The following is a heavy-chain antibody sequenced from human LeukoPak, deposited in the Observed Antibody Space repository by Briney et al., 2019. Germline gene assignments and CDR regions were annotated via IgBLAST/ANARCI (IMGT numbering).Heavy chain of an antibody. Sequence: ASVKVSCKASGGTFSSYAISWVRQAPGQGLEWMGWTSDYNGNTNYAQKLQGRVSMTTDTSTSTAYMELRSLRSDDTAVYYCARDLIVGSSRAATFDYWGQGTLVIVSS. CDR3: ARDLIVGSSRAATFDY. CDR1: GGTFSSYA. D-gene: IGHD1-26*01. V-gene: IGHV1-18*01. CDR2: TSDYNGNT. J-gene: IGHJ4*02.